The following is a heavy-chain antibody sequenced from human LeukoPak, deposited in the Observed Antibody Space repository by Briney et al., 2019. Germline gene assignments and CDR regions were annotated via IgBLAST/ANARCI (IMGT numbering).Heavy chain of an antibody. V-gene: IGHV1-18*01. CDR1: GYTFTSYG. J-gene: IGHJ3*02. CDR3: ARENYCSGGSCYAGALDI. D-gene: IGHD2-15*01. CDR2: ISAHNGNT. Sequence: ASVKVSCKASGYTFTSYGISWVRQAPGQGLEWMGWISAHNGNTNYAQKLQGRVTMTTETLTSTVYMELRSLRSDDTAVYYCARENYCSGGSCYAGALDIWGRGTIVTVSS.